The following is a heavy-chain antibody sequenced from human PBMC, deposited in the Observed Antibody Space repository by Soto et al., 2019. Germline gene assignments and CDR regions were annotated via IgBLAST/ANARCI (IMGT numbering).Heavy chain of an antibody. D-gene: IGHD3-10*01. V-gene: IGHV3-23*01. J-gene: IGHJ4*02. CDR2: ISGSGGST. CDR1: GFTFSSYA. CDR3: AKDSPRITMVRGAPPGTY. Sequence: GGSLRLSCAASGFTFSSYAMSWVRQAPGKGLEWVSAISGSGGSTYYADSVKGRFTISRDNSKNTLYLQMNSLRAEDTAVYYCAKDSPRITMVRGAPPGTYWGQGTLVTVSS.